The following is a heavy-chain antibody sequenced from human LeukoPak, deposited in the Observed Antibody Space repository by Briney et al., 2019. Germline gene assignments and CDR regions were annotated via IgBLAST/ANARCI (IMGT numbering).Heavy chain of an antibody. J-gene: IGHJ4*02. V-gene: IGHV3-66*01. Sequence: GGSLRLSCAASGFIVSSNHMSWVRQAPGKGLEWVSVIYSGGSTNYADSVKGRFTISRDNSKNTLYLQMNSLRADDTAVYYCARDPGYSYGLDYWGQGTLVTVSS. CDR1: GFIVSSNH. D-gene: IGHD5-18*01. CDR2: IYSGGST. CDR3: ARDPGYSYGLDY.